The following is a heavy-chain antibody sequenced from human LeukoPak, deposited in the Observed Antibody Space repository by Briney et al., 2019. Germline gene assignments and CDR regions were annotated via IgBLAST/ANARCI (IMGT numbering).Heavy chain of an antibody. Sequence: GASVKVSCKASGYTFTGYYMHWVRQAPGQGLEWMGWINPDSGGTNYAQEFQGRVTMTRDTSISTAYMELSRLRSDDTAVYYCARGYDFWSGYYYYYYGMDVWGQGTTVTVSS. J-gene: IGHJ6*02. CDR2: INPDSGGT. CDR3: ARGYDFWSGYYYYYYGMDV. V-gene: IGHV1-2*02. CDR1: GYTFTGYY. D-gene: IGHD3-3*01.